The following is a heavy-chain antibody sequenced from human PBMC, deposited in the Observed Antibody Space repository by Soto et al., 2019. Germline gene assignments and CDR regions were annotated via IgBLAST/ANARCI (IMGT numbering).Heavy chain of an antibody. V-gene: IGHV3-11*01. D-gene: IGHD2-15*01. J-gene: IGHJ3*02. CDR3: ARAYSDAFDI. Sequence: SLILSCAASRFTFSDYYMIWIRQAPGKGLEWVSYISSSGTGIYYGDSVKSRFTISRDNAKNSLYLQMNSLRAEDTAVYYCARAYSDAFDIRGQGTMVTV. CDR1: RFTFSDYY. CDR2: ISSSGTGI.